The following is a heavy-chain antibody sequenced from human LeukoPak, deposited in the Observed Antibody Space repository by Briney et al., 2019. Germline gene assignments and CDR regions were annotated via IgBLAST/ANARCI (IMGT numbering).Heavy chain of an antibody. CDR2: IIPIFGTA. CDR3: ARAGICGGDCYQKYYYYYGMDV. D-gene: IGHD2-21*02. V-gene: IGHV1-69*13. Sequence: SVKVSCKASGGTFSSYAISWVRQAPGQGLEWMGGIIPIFGTANYAQKFLGRVTITADESTSTAYMELSSLRSEDTAVYYCARAGICGGDCYQKYYYYYGMDVWGQGTTVTVSS. J-gene: IGHJ6*02. CDR1: GGTFSSYA.